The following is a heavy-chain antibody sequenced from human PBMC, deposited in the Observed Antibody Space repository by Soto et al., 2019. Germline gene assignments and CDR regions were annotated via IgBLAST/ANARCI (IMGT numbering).Heavy chain of an antibody. J-gene: IGHJ4*01. Sequence: PGGSLRLSCAASGFTFSDHYMDRVRQGPGMGLQWLGRIRNKADSHTTEYAASVRGRFTISADNAANSVFLQMNSLRDEDTAVYFRVRDRDLYRDMFHADLWGQGTLVTVSS. CDR3: VRDRDLYRDMFHADL. CDR2: IRNKADSHTT. D-gene: IGHD1-26*01. CDR1: GFTFSDHY. V-gene: IGHV3-72*01.